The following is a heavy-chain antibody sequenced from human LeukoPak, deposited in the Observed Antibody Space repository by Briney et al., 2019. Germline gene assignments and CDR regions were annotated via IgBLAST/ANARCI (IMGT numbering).Heavy chain of an antibody. V-gene: IGHV4-39*07. Sequence: SDTLSLTCTVSGDSIGSSSYYWAWIRQSPGKGLEWIGRIYYNGDTYYNPSLKSRVTISADTSKNRFSLELTSVAAADTAVYYCAREGGGYYGSGSYYSLFDYWGQGTLVTVSS. CDR3: AREGGGYYGSGSYYSLFDY. D-gene: IGHD3-10*01. CDR1: GDSIGSSSYY. J-gene: IGHJ4*02. CDR2: IYYNGDT.